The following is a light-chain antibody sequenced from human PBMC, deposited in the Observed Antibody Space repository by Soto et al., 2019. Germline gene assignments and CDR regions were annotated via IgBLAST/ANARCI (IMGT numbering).Light chain of an antibody. CDR3: QHYNSYSEA. CDR2: KAS. Sequence: RMTQSPSSLSASTGDRVTITCRASQTISSWLAWYQQKPGKAPKLLIYKASTLKSGVPSRFSGSGSGTEFTLTISSLQPDDFATYYCQHYNSYSEAFGQGTKVDI. CDR1: QTISSW. J-gene: IGKJ1*01. V-gene: IGKV1-5*03.